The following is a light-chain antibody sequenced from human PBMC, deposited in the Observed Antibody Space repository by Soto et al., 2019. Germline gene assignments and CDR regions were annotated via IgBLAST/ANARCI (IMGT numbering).Light chain of an antibody. CDR2: AAS. J-gene: IGKJ1*01. V-gene: IGKV1-17*03. Sequence: DIQMTQSPSAMSASVGDRVTITCRASQGISDHLAWLQQKPGTVPKRLIYAASTLQSGVPSRFTGSGSGTEFTLTISSLQPADLGTYYCLQYDSYPWTFGQGTKVEIK. CDR3: LQYDSYPWT. CDR1: QGISDH.